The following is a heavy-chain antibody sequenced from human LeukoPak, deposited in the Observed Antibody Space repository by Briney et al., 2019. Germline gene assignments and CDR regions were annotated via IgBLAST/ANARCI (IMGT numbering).Heavy chain of an antibody. V-gene: IGHV3-48*01. CDR1: GFTFSSYS. D-gene: IGHD6-25*01. Sequence: GGSLRLSCAASGFTFSSYSMNWVRQAPGKGLEWVSYISSSSSTIYYADSVKGRFTISRDNAKNSLYLQMNSLRAEDTAVYYCARVPERFYSSALGYWGQGTLVTVSS. CDR2: ISSSSSTI. J-gene: IGHJ4*02. CDR3: ARVPERFYSSALGY.